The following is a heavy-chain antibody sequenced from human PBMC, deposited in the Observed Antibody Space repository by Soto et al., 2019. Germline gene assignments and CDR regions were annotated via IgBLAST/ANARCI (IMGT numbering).Heavy chain of an antibody. V-gene: IGHV3-23*01. Sequence: GGSLRLSCAASGFTFSSYAMSWVRQAPGKGLEWVSAISGSGGSTYYADSVKGRFTISRDNSKNTLYLQMNSLRAEDTAVYYCAKDRTEWEHGNLIHTDAFDIWGQGTMVTVS. CDR1: GFTFSSYA. CDR2: ISGSGGST. CDR3: AKDRTEWEHGNLIHTDAFDI. D-gene: IGHD1-26*01. J-gene: IGHJ3*02.